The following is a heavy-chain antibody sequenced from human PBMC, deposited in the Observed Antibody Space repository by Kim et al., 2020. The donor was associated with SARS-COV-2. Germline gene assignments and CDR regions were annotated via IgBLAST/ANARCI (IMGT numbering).Heavy chain of an antibody. CDR1: GFTFSSYA. V-gene: IGHV3-23*01. Sequence: GGSLRLSCAASGFTFSSYAMSWVRQAPGKGLEWVSAISGSGGSTYYADSVKGRFTISRDNSKNTLYLQMNSLRAEDTAVYYCAKDGQYYYDSSGYYGNAFDIWGQGTMVTVSS. J-gene: IGHJ3*02. D-gene: IGHD3-22*01. CDR2: ISGSGGST. CDR3: AKDGQYYYDSSGYYGNAFDI.